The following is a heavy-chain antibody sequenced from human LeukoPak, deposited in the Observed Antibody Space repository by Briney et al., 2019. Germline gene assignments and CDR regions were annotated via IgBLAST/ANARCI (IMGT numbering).Heavy chain of an antibody. CDR3: VKVLMAGDPAGIPIFDY. Sequence: PGGSLSLSCAASGFSFSTYWMHWVRQAPGKGLVWVSRLNGYGTSSNYADSVKGRFTISRDNSQNTLYLQMNSLRAEDTAVYFCVKVLMAGDPAGIPIFDYWGQGVLVTVSS. V-gene: IGHV3-74*01. J-gene: IGHJ4*02. D-gene: IGHD3-10*01. CDR1: GFSFSTYW. CDR2: LNGYGTSS.